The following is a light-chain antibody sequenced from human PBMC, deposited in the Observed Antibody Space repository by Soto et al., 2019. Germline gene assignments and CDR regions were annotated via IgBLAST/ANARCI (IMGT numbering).Light chain of an antibody. J-gene: IGKJ5*01. CDR3: QQANSFPIT. Sequence: DIQMTQSPSSVSASVGDRVTITCRASKGISSWLAWYQQKPGKAPKLLIYAASSLQSGVPSRFSGCGSGTDFTLTISSLQPEDFATYYCQQANSFPITFGQGTRLEIK. CDR1: KGISSW. V-gene: IGKV1D-12*01. CDR2: AAS.